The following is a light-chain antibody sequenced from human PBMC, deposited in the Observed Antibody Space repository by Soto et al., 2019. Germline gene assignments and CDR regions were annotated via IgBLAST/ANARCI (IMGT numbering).Light chain of an antibody. Sequence: QSVLTQPASVSGSPGQSITISCIGTSADVGAYNYVSWYQQHPGKAPKLMIYEVSNRPSGVSNRFSGSKSGNTASLTISGLQAEDEAEYYCSSRAASITYVFGTGTKLTVL. CDR3: SSRAASITYV. J-gene: IGLJ1*01. CDR1: SADVGAYNY. V-gene: IGLV2-14*01. CDR2: EVS.